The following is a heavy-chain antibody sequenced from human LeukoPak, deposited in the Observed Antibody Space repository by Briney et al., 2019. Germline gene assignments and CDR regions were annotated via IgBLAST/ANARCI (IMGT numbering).Heavy chain of an antibody. Sequence: PSETLSLTCTVSGGSISSSSYYWGWIRQPPGKGLEWIGSMYYSGSPHYNPSLKSRVTISVDTSKNQFSLKLNSVTAADTAVYYCASQSSGSYFNCFDPWGQGTLVTVSS. CDR1: GGSISSSSYY. D-gene: IGHD3-10*01. J-gene: IGHJ5*02. CDR3: ASQSSGSYFNCFDP. CDR2: MYYSGSP. V-gene: IGHV4-39*01.